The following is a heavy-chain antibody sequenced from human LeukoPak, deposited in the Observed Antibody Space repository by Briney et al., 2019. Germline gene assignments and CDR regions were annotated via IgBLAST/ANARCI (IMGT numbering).Heavy chain of an antibody. D-gene: IGHD6-13*01. CDR3: ARRNLIAAAGNHYFDY. J-gene: IGHJ4*02. V-gene: IGHV3-30*04. CDR1: GFTFSSYA. CDR2: ISYDGSNK. Sequence: GGSLRLSCAASGFTFSSYAMHWVRQAPGKGLEWVAVISYDGSNKYYTDSVRGRFTISRDNSKNTLYLQMNSLRGEDTALYYCARRNLIAAAGNHYFDYWGQGTLVTVSS.